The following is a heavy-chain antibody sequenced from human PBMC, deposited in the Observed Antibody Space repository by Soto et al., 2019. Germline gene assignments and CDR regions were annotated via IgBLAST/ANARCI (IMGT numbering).Heavy chain of an antibody. V-gene: IGHV3-30*18. CDR2: ISAGGNTK. Sequence: ESVGGVVQPGTSLRLACAASGFTLSNIGMQWVRQAPGKGLEWVAVISAGGNTKYYADSVKGRFTISRDNSKNTLFLQMNSLRTEDTAVYYCAKESGGERYAAYFDLWGQGTLVTVSA. D-gene: IGHD2-21*01. CDR1: GFTLSNIG. CDR3: AKESGGERYAAYFDL. J-gene: IGHJ4*02.